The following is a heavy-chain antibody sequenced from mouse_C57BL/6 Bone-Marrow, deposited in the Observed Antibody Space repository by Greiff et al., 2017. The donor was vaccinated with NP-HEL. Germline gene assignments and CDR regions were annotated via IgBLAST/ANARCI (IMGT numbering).Heavy chain of an antibody. CDR2: IHPNSGST. CDR1: GYTFTSYW. Sequence: VQLQQPGAELVKPGASVKLSCKASGYTFTSYWMHWVKQRPGQGLEWIGMIHPNSGSTNYNEKFKSKATLTVDKSSSTAYMQLSSLTSEDSAVYYCAREDGNDGSMDYWGQGTSVTVSS. D-gene: IGHD2-2*01. CDR3: AREDGNDGSMDY. J-gene: IGHJ4*01. V-gene: IGHV1-64*01.